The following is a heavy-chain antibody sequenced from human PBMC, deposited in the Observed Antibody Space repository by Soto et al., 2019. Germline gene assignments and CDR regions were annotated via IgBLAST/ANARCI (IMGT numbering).Heavy chain of an antibody. CDR3: ARPREDPGTSAYGMGV. J-gene: IGHJ6*02. CDR2: TFPGDSDI. CDR1: GYSFTNSW. Sequence: PGAALKISCKVSGYSFTNSWIGWGRQKPGKGMEWLGMTFPGDSDISYSPSFQGRVSVSPDKSITTAYLQLSGLRASDTAMYYWARPREDPGTSAYGMGVWGQGTTVTVSS. D-gene: IGHD1-1*01. V-gene: IGHV5-51*01.